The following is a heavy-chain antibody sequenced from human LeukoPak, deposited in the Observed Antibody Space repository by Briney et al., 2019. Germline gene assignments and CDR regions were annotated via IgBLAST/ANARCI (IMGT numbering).Heavy chain of an antibody. CDR1: GGSISSYC. CDR3: ARGVVNFDY. CDR2: IYYSGST. D-gene: IGHD3-3*01. V-gene: IGHV4-59*08. J-gene: IGHJ4*02. Sequence: SETLSLTCTVSGGSISSYCWSWIRQPPGKGLEWIGYIYYSGSTNYNPSLKSRVTISVDTSKNQFSLKPSSVTAADTAVYYCARGVVNFDYWGQGTLVTVSS.